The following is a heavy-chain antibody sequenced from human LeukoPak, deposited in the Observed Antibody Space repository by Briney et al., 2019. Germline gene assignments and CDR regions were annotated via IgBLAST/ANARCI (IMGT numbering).Heavy chain of an antibody. D-gene: IGHD4-23*01. J-gene: IGHJ5*02. V-gene: IGHV3-7*01. CDR1: GFPFSNYW. CDR3: ARDRGYSTFDN. Sequence: GGSLRLSCAASGFPFSNYWMSWVRQAPGEGLEWVANMKEDGGEINYVDPVKDRFTISRDNAKNSLYLHMNSLRVDDTAVYYCARDRGYSTFDNWGQGTLVTVSS. CDR2: MKEDGGEI.